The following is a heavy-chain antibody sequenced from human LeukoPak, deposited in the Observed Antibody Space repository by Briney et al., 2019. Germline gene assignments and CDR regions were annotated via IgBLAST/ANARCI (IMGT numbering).Heavy chain of an antibody. CDR3: ARVPAIAVAGTYFDY. V-gene: IGHV1-2*02. D-gene: IGHD6-19*01. Sequence: ASVKVSCKASGYTFTGYYMHWVRQAPGQGLEWMGWISAYNGNTNYAQKFQGRVTMTRDTSISTAYMELSRLRSDDTAVYYCARVPAIAVAGTYFDYWGQGTLVTVSS. J-gene: IGHJ4*02. CDR1: GYTFTGYY. CDR2: ISAYNGNT.